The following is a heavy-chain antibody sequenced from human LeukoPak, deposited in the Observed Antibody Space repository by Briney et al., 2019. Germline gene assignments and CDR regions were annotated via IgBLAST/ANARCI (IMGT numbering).Heavy chain of an antibody. J-gene: IGHJ6*03. CDR3: ARRGFDYYYYYYMDV. V-gene: IGHV4-39*01. D-gene: IGHD3-10*01. CDR2: IYYSGST. CDR1: GGSISSSSYY. Sequence: PSETLSLTCTVSGGSISSSSYYWGWIRQPPGKGLEWIGSIYYSGSTYYNPSLKSRVTISVDTSKNQFSLKLSSVTAADTAVYYCARRGFDYYYYYYMDVWGKGTTVTVYS.